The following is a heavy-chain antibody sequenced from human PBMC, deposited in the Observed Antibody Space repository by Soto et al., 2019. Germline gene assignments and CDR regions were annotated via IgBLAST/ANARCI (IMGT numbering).Heavy chain of an antibody. CDR3: ASGHDSSGYYLCDY. CDR2: IYYSGST. V-gene: IGHV4-59*01. D-gene: IGHD3-22*01. CDR1: GGSISSYY. J-gene: IGHJ4*02. Sequence: SDTLSLTCTVSGGSISSYYWSWIRQPPGKGLEWIGYIYYSGSTNYNPSLKSRVTISVDTSKNQFSLKLSSVTAADTAVYYCASGHDSSGYYLCDYWGQGPLVTVSS.